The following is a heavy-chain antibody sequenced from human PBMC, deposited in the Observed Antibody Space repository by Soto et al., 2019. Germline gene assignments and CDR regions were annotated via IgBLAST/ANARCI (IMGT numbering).Heavy chain of an antibody. V-gene: IGHV3-30-3*01. CDR3: ARDYYWNYDY. CDR1: GFTFSGYA. Sequence: QVQLVESGGGVVQPGRSLRLSCTASGFTFSGYAMHWVRQAPGQGLEWVTVILNDGNNKYYADSVKGRFIISRDNSKSTLYLQINSLTPEDTAMYYCARDYYWNYDYWGQGTLVTVSS. D-gene: IGHD1-7*01. CDR2: ILNDGNNK. J-gene: IGHJ4*02.